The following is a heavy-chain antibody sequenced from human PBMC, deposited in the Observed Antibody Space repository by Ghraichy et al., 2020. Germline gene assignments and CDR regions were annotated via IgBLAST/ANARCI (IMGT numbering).Heavy chain of an antibody. V-gene: IGHV3-23*01. CDR2: ISVSGDTT. J-gene: IGHJ4*02. Sequence: GGSLRLSCTVSGFTFSKYGMNWVRQAPGKGLEWVSGISVSGDTTYYADSVKGRFTTSRDNSKNTLYVQMSSLRAEDTAVYYCAKGYSGYSSASDYWGQGTLVTVSS. D-gene: IGHD6-6*01. CDR1: GFTFSKYG. CDR3: AKGYSGYSSASDY.